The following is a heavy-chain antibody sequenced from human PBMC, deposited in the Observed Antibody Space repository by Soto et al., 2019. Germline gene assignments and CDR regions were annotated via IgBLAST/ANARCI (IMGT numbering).Heavy chain of an antibody. CDR2: ISGSGGST. CDR3: EKLGYSYGVYYYYGMAV. CDR1: GFTFSSYA. J-gene: IGHJ6*02. V-gene: IGHV3-23*01. D-gene: IGHD5-18*01. Sequence: EVQLLESGGGLVQPGGSLRLSCAASGFTFSSYAMSWVRQAPGKGLEWVSAISGSGGSTYYADSVKGRFTISRDNSKNTLYLQMNSLRAEDTAVYYCEKLGYSYGVYYYYGMAVWGQGTTVTVSS.